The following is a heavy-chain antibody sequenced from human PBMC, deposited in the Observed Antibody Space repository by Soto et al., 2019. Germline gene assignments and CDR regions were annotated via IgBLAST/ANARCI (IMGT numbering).Heavy chain of an antibody. V-gene: IGHV1-18*01. CDR2: ISAYNGNT. J-gene: IGHJ6*02. CDR1: GYTFTSYG. D-gene: IGHD3-3*01. CDR3: ARDLQGYDFWSGYYSYYYYGMDV. Sequence: ASVKVSCKASGYTFTSYGISWVRQAPGQGLEWMGWISAYNGNTNYAQKLQGRVTMTTDTSTSTAYMELRSLRSDDTAVYYCARDLQGYDFWSGYYSYYYYGMDVWGQGTTVTVSS.